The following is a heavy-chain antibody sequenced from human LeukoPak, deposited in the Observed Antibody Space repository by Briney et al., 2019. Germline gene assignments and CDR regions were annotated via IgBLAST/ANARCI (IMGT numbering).Heavy chain of an antibody. CDR3: ARVGDYGDYSFDY. J-gene: IGHJ4*02. D-gene: IGHD4-17*01. V-gene: IGHV1-69*06. Sequence: GAPVKVSCKASGGTFSSYAISWVRQAPGQGLEWMGGIIPILGTANYAQKFQGRVTITADKSTSTAYMELSSLRSEDTAVYYCARVGDYGDYSFDYWGQGTLVTVSS. CDR1: GGTFSSYA. CDR2: IIPILGTA.